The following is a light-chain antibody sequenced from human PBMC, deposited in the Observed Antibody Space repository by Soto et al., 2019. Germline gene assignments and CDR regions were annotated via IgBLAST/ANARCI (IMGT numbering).Light chain of an antibody. CDR2: GAS. Sequence: EIVLTQSPATLSVSPGDRATLSCRASQSVSSDLAWFQQKPGQAPRLLIYGASTRATGMPARFSGSGSGTEFTLTISSLQSEDFAMYYCQQYNNRPLTFGGGTKVEIK. J-gene: IGKJ4*01. CDR3: QQYNNRPLT. CDR1: QSVSSD. V-gene: IGKV3-15*01.